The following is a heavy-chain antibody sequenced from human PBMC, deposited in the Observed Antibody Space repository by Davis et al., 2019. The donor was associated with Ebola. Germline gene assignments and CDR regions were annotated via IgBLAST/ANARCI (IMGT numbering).Heavy chain of an antibody. CDR2: ISAYNGNT. J-gene: IGHJ6*02. CDR3: ARALRRDYYYGMDV. CDR1: GYTFTSYG. V-gene: IGHV1-18*04. Sequence: ASVKVSCKASGYTFTSYGISWVRQAPGQGLEWMGWISAYNGNTNYAQKFQGRVTMTRDTSISTAYMELSRLRSDDTAVYYCARALRRDYYYGMDVWGQGTTVTVSS. D-gene: IGHD4-17*01.